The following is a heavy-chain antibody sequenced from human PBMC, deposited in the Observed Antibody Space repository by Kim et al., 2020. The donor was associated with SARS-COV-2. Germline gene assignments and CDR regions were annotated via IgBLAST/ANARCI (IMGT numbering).Heavy chain of an antibody. D-gene: IGHD4-4*01. J-gene: IGHJ6*02. CDR2: ISWDGSST. V-gene: IGHV3-43*01. CDR3: AKAPDYMLNSGMDV. CDR1: GFTFDDYT. Sequence: GGSLRLSCPASGFTFDDYTMHWVRQAPGKGLEWVSLISWDGSSTNYLDSVKGRFPISRDNSKNSLYLQMNSLRTEDTALYYCAKAPDYMLNSGMDVWGQGTTVTVSS.